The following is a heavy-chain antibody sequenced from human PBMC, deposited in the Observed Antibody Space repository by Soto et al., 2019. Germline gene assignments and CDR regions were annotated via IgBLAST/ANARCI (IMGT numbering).Heavy chain of an antibody. V-gene: IGHV3-9*01. CDR1: GFTFDDYA. Sequence: GGSLRLSCAASGFTFDDYAIHWVRQAPGKGLEWVSGISWNSGSIGYADSVKGRFTISRDNAKNSLYLQMNSLRAEDTALYYCAKESVRHCISTSCHIMDVWGQGTTVTVSS. CDR3: AKESVRHCISTSCHIMDV. J-gene: IGHJ6*02. CDR2: ISWNSGSI. D-gene: IGHD2-2*02.